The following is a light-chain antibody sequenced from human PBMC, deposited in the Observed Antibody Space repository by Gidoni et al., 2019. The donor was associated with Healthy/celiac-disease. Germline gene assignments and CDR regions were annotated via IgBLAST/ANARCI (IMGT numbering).Light chain of an antibody. Sequence: DIQMTQSPSSLSASVGDRVTITCRASQSISSYLNWYQQKPGKAPKLLIYAASSLQSGVPSRFSGSGSGTDFTLTISSRQPEDVATYYCQQSDSTLFTFXPXTKVDIK. CDR2: AAS. CDR1: QSISSY. V-gene: IGKV1-39*01. CDR3: QQSDSTLFT. J-gene: IGKJ3*01.